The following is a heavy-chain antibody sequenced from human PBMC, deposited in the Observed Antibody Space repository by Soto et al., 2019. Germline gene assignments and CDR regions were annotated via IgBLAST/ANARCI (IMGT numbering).Heavy chain of an antibody. J-gene: IGHJ5*02. CDR1: GGSISSGGYY. CDR2: VDYSGST. Sequence: QVQLQESGPGLVKPSQTLSLTCTVSGGSISSGGYYWNWIRPPPGKGLEWIGYVDYSGSTSYNPSLKSRVTISVDTPKNQFSLKLSSVNAADTAVYDCEREPRAWGQGTMVTVSS. CDR3: EREPRA. V-gene: IGHV4-31*03.